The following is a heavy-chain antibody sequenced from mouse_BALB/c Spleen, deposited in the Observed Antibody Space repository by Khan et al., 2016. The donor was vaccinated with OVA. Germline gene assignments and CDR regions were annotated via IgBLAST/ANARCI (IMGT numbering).Heavy chain of an antibody. CDR1: GYSITSGYA. CDR3: ARKNYYGYAMDY. V-gene: IGHV3-2*02. J-gene: IGHJ4*01. Sequence: EVELVESGPGLVKPSQSLSLTCTVTGYSITSGYAWNWIRQFPGNKLEWMGYISYSGSTSYNPSLRSRISITRDTSKNQFFLQLNSVTTEATAPFYGARKNYYGYAMDYWGQGTSVTVSS. D-gene: IGHD1-1*01. CDR2: ISYSGST.